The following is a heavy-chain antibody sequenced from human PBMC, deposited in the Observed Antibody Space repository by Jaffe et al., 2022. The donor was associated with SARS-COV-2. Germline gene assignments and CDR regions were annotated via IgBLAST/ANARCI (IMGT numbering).Heavy chain of an antibody. CDR3: ARAEMATAAHPGYFDY. CDR2: INPSGGST. CDR1: GYTFTSYY. J-gene: IGHJ4*02. Sequence: QVQLVQSGAEVKKPGASVKVSCKASGYTFTSYYMHWVRQAPGQGLEWMGIINPSGGSTSYAQKFQGRVTMTRDTSTSTVYMELSSLRSEDTAVYYCARAEMATAAHPGYFDYWGQGTLVTVSS. V-gene: IGHV1-46*01. D-gene: IGHD5-18*01.